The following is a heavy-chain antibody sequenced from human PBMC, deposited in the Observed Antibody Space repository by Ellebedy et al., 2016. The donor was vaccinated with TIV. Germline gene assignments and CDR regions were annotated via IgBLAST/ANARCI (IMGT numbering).Heavy chain of an antibody. CDR1: GFTFANYT. J-gene: IGHJ4*02. CDR2: ISPYNGHT. V-gene: IGHV1-18*01. Sequence: AASVKVFCKASGFTFANYTVSWLRQAPGQGLEWIGGISPYNGHTDYVQNLQSRITMTTDTSTSTAYMELRNLTSDDTAVYYCARLIKWEHRGWGQGTLVTVYS. D-gene: IGHD1-26*01. CDR3: ARLIKWEHRG.